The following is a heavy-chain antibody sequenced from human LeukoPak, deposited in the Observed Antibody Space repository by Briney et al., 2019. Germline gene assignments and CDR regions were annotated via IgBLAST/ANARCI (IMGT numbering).Heavy chain of an antibody. CDR3: AKDGTLDSIAAPNLLETFYYYMDV. CDR1: GFTFSSYW. Sequence: GGSLRLSCAASGFTFSSYWMHWVRQAPGKGLEWVSGISGSAVTTYYADSVKGRFTISRDNSKNTLYLQMNSLRAEDTAVYYCAKDGTLDSIAAPNLLETFYYYMDVWGKGTTVTVSS. CDR2: ISGSAVTT. V-gene: IGHV3-23*01. D-gene: IGHD6-6*01. J-gene: IGHJ6*03.